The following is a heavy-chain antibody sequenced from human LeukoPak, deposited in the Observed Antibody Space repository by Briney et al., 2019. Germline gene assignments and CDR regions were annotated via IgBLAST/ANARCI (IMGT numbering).Heavy chain of an antibody. J-gene: IGHJ5*02. CDR1: GGSISSYY. V-gene: IGHV4-59*01. D-gene: IGHD3-22*01. Sequence: ETLSLTCTVSGGSISSYYWSWIRQPPGKGLEWIACISYSGSTKYNPSLKSRVTISVDTSKNQLSLKLSSVTAADTAVYYCAREPGFDSSGYLNWFDPWGQGTLVTVSS. CDR2: ISYSGST. CDR3: AREPGFDSSGYLNWFDP.